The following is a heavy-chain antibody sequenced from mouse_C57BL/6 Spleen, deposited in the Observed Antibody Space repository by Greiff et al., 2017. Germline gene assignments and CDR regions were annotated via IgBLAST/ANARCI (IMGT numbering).Heavy chain of an antibody. Sequence: VQLQQPGAELVRPGSSVKLSCKASGYTFTSYWMDWVKQRPGQGLEWIGNIYPSDSETHYNQKFKDKATLTVDKSSSTAYMQLSSLTSEDSAVYYCARWGEYDDGDYAMDYWGQGTSVTVSS. D-gene: IGHD2-14*01. CDR2: IYPSDSET. J-gene: IGHJ4*01. CDR3: ARWGEYDDGDYAMDY. CDR1: GYTFTSYW. V-gene: IGHV1-61*01.